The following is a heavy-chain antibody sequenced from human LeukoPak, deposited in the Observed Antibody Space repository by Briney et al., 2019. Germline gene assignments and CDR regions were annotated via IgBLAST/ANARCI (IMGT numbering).Heavy chain of an antibody. D-gene: IGHD3-22*01. CDR1: GFPFSSYD. Sequence: GGSLRLSCAASGFPFSSYDMSWFRQAPGKGVEWVSVIIGSGDTTYYANSVKGRFTISRDEFKNTLFLQMNSLRAEDTAVYYCAKSDYYDSSGHPSSFDYWGQGSLVTVSS. J-gene: IGHJ4*02. CDR2: IIGSGDTT. CDR3: AKSDYYDSSGHPSSFDY. V-gene: IGHV3-23*01.